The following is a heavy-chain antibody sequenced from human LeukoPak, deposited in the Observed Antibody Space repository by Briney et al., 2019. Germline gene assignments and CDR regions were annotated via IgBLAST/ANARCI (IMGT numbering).Heavy chain of an antibody. D-gene: IGHD3-3*01. J-gene: IGHJ3*02. V-gene: IGHV3-53*01. Sequence: GGSLRLSCAASGFTVSSNYMSWVRQAPGKGLEWVSVIYSGGSTYYADSVKGRFTISRDNSKNTLYLQLNSLRAEDTAVYYCARVVGIFWSGYYGGAFDIWGQGTMVTVSS. CDR1: GFTVSSNY. CDR3: ARVVGIFWSGYYGGAFDI. CDR2: IYSGGST.